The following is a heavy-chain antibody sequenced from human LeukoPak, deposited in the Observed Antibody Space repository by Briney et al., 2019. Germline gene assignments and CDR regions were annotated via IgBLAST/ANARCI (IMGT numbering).Heavy chain of an antibody. CDR1: GFTFSTYS. CDR3: ARVRGATLSHHYFDY. Sequence: GGSLRLSCAASGFTFSTYSMNWVRQAPGKGLEWISYISGSSSTIYYADSMKGRFTISRDNAKNSLYLQMNSLRDEDTAVYFCARVRGATLSHHYFDYWGQGALVTVSS. V-gene: IGHV3-48*02. CDR2: ISGSSSTI. J-gene: IGHJ4*02. D-gene: IGHD1-26*01.